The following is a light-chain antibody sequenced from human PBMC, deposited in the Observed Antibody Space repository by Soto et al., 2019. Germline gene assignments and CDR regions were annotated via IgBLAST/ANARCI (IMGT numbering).Light chain of an antibody. CDR2: WAS. Sequence: DIVMTQSPDSLAVSLGERATINCRSSQSVLYSSNNKKYLAWYQQKPGQPPKLLIYWASTRESVVPDRFSGSGSGTDFTLTISSLQAEDVAVYYCQQYYSTPPSFGGGTKVEIK. J-gene: IGKJ4*01. CDR3: QQYYSTPPS. V-gene: IGKV4-1*01. CDR1: QSVLYSSNNKKY.